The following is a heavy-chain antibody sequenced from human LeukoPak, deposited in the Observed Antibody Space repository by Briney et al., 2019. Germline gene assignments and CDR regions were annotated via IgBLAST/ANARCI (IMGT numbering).Heavy chain of an antibody. CDR3: AGLRDGYNWYYFDY. CDR2: IYYSGST. Sequence: SETLSLTCTVSGGSISSSSYYWGWIRQPPGKGLEWIGSIYYSGSTYYNPSLKSRVTKSVDTSKNQFSLKLSSVTAADTAVYYCAGLRDGYNWYYFDYWGQGTLVTVSS. CDR1: GGSISSSSYY. D-gene: IGHD5-24*01. V-gene: IGHV4-39*01. J-gene: IGHJ4*02.